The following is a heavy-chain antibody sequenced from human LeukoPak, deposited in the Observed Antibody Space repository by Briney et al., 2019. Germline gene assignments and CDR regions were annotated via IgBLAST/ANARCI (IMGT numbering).Heavy chain of an antibody. V-gene: IGHV1-2*02. J-gene: IGHJ3*01. D-gene: IGHD3-22*01. CDR2: INPNSGGT. CDR3: ARDGSYYDNGDPGAFDV. CDR1: GYTFTGYY. Sequence: ASVKVSRKASGYTFTGYYLHWVRQAPGHGLEWMGWINPNSGGTIYAQHFQGRVTMTRDPSISTAYMQLNRLTSDDTAVYYCARDGSYYDNGDPGAFDVWGQGTMVSVSS.